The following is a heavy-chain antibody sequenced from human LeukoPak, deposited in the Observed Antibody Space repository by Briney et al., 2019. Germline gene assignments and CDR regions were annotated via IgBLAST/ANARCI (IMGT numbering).Heavy chain of an antibody. V-gene: IGHV4-30-2*01. CDR3: ARGKRAVAALPDY. J-gene: IGHJ4*02. Sequence: PSETPSLTCAVSGGSISSGGYSWSWIRQPPGKGLEWVGYIYHSGSTYYNPSLKSRVTISVDRSKNQFSLKLSSVTAADTAVYYCARGKRAVAALPDYWGQGTLVTVSS. CDR2: IYHSGST. CDR1: GGSISSGGYS. D-gene: IGHD6-19*01.